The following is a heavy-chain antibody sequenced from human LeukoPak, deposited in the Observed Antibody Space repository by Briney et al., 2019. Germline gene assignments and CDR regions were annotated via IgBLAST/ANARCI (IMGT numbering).Heavy chain of an antibody. CDR2: LYYGGSI. V-gene: IGHV4-39*01. CDR3: ARQYHDSTGYYYFDY. Sequence: LETLSLTCTVSGGAITGSSYYWGWIRQSPGKGLEWIGSLYYGGSIYYNPSLKSRVSMSADTSKNQFSLKLNSLTAADRAVYYCARQYHDSTGYYYFDYWDQGTLVTVSS. D-gene: IGHD3-22*01. J-gene: IGHJ4*02. CDR1: GGAITGSSYY.